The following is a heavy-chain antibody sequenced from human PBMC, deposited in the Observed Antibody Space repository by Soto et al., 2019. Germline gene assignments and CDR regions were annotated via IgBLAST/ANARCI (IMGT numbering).Heavy chain of an antibody. CDR3: AKHCPEIVAATTRGYYLDY. CDR2: IYYSGST. J-gene: IGHJ4*02. D-gene: IGHD5-12*01. Sequence: QLQLQESGPGLVKPSETLSLTCTVSGGSVSSSSCYWRWIRQPPGKGLEWIGSIYYSGSTYYNPSLKSRVTLSVDTSKNPLYLKLSSVTAADTAVYFCAKHCPEIVAATTRGYYLDYWGQGTLVTVSS. CDR1: GGSVSSSSCY. V-gene: IGHV4-39*01.